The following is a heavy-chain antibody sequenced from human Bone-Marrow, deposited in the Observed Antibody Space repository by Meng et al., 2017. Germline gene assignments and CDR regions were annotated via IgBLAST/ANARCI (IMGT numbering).Heavy chain of an antibody. CDR3: ARELFHYYDSSGYYGFDY. D-gene: IGHD3-22*01. J-gene: IGHJ4*02. CDR2: IYSGGST. Sequence: GGSLRLSCAASGFTASSNYMSWVRQAPGKGLEWVSVIYSGGSTYYADSVEGRFTISRDNSKNTLYLQMNSLRAEDTAVYYCARELFHYYDSSGYYGFDYWGQGKLVNVAS. CDR1: GFTASSNY. V-gene: IGHV3-66*01.